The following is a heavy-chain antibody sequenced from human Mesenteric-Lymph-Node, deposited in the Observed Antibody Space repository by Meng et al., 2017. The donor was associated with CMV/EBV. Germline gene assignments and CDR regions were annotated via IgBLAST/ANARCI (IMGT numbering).Heavy chain of an antibody. D-gene: IGHD2-8*01. CDR3: ARVPCTNGVCLIDY. CDR1: GYSISNGYY. CDR2: IYYSGST. V-gene: IGHV4-61*01. Sequence: GSLRLSCTVSGYSISNGYYWGWIRQPPGKGLEWIGYIYYSGSTNYNPSLKSRVTISVDTSKNQFSLKLSSVTAADTAVYYCARVPCTNGVCLIDYWGQGTLVTVSS. J-gene: IGHJ4*02.